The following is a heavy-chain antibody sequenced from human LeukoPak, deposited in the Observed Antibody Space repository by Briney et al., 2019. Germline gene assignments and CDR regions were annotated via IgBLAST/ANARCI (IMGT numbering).Heavy chain of an antibody. Sequence: GGSLRLSCAASGFTFSSYSMNWVRQAPGKGLEWVSSISSSSSYIYYAGSVKGRFTISRDNAKNSLYLQMNSLRAEDTAVYYCARDGRVVPAAHPDYWGQGTLVTVSS. D-gene: IGHD2-2*01. J-gene: IGHJ4*02. CDR1: GFTFSSYS. V-gene: IGHV3-21*01. CDR2: ISSSSSYI. CDR3: ARDGRVVPAAHPDY.